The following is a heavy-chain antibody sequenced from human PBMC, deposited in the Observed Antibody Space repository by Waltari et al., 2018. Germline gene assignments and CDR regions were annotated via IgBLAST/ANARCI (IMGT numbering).Heavy chain of an antibody. J-gene: IGHJ6*02. Sequence: EVQLVESGGGLVQPGGSLRLSCAASGFTFSSYSMNWVRQAPGKGLEWVAIIKPDGSEQYYVDSVKGRFTISRDNAKNSLYLQLNSLRAEDTAVYYCVRDFWSRSYNHHGLDVWGRGTTVTVSS. D-gene: IGHD3-3*01. V-gene: IGHV3-7*01. CDR3: VRDFWSRSYNHHGLDV. CDR2: IKPDGSEQ. CDR1: GFTFSSYS.